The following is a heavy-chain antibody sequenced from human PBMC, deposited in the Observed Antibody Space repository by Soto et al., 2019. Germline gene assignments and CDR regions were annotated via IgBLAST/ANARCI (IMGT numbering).Heavy chain of an antibody. J-gene: IGHJ4*02. CDR2: INAGNGNT. D-gene: IGHD3-9*01. Sequence: ASVKVSYKASGYTFTSYAMHWVRQAPGQRLEWMGWINAGNGNTKYSQKFQGRVTITRDTSASTAYMELSSLRSEDTAVYYCARVLRYFDWLLYFDYWGQGTLVTVSS. CDR1: GYTFTSYA. V-gene: IGHV1-3*01. CDR3: ARVLRYFDWLLYFDY.